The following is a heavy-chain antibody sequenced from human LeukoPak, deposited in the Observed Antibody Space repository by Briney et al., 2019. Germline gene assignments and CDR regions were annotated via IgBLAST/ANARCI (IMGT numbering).Heavy chain of an antibody. Sequence: SVKVSCKASGYTFTGYYMHWVRQAPGQGLEWMGWSNPNSGGTNYAQKFQGRVTMTRDTSISTAYMELSRPRSDDTAVYYCTRDGSVTRYCSSTSCYLGYWGQGTLVTVSS. CDR1: GYTFTGYY. CDR3: TRDGSVTRYCSSTSCYLGY. CDR2: SNPNSGGT. J-gene: IGHJ4*02. D-gene: IGHD2-2*01. V-gene: IGHV1-2*02.